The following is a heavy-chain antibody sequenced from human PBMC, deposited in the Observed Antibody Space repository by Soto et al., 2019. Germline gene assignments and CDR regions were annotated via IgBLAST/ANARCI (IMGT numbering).Heavy chain of an antibody. D-gene: IGHD3-9*01. CDR2: NHDSGNS. CDR1: GASISSDY. Sequence: QVQLQESGPGLVKPSETLSLTCTVSGASISSDYWSWIRQPPGKGLEWIGFNHDSGNSNYNPSLRSRVTISVDTPTHQFSLWLTSVTAADTAIYYCACGKVAMNILSDWGQGILVTVSS. V-gene: IGHV4-59*03. J-gene: IGHJ4*02. CDR3: ACGKVAMNILSD.